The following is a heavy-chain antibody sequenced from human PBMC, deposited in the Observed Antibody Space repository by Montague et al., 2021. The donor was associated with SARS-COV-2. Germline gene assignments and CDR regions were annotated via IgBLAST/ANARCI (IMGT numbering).Heavy chain of an antibody. CDR2: ISWNSGSI. J-gene: IGHJ4*02. Sequence: SLRLSCAASGFTFDDYAMHWVRPAPGKGLEWVSGISWNSGSIGYADSVKGRFTISRDNAKNSLYLQMNSLRAEDTALYYCAFYGDYALDYWGQGTLVTVSS. CDR1: GFTFDDYA. D-gene: IGHD4-17*01. CDR3: AFYGDYALDY. V-gene: IGHV3-9*01.